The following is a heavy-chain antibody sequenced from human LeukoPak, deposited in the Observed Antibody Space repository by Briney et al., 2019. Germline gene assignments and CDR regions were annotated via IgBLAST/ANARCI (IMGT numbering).Heavy chain of an antibody. CDR3: AKDRYSYGYDFDY. J-gene: IGHJ4*02. CDR1: GFTFDDYV. V-gene: IGHV3-9*01. CDR2: ISWNGGSI. Sequence: GGSLRLSCAASGFTFDDYVKHWVRQAPGKGLEWVSGISWNGGSIGYADSVKGRFTISRDNAKNSLYLQINSLRAEDTALYYCAKDRYSYGYDFDYWGQGTLVTVSS. D-gene: IGHD5-18*01.